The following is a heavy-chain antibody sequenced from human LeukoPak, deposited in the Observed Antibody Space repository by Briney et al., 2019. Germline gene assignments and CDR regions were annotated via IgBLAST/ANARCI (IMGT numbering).Heavy chain of an antibody. D-gene: IGHD4-11*01. Sequence: GGSLRLSCAASGFTFDDYAMHWVRQAPGKGLEWVSGISWNSGSIGYADSVKGRFTISRDNAKNSLYLQMNSLRAGDMALYYCAKAIYSNYVNDAFDIWGQGTMVTVSS. CDR3: AKAIYSNYVNDAFDI. CDR2: ISWNSGSI. J-gene: IGHJ3*02. V-gene: IGHV3-9*03. CDR1: GFTFDDYA.